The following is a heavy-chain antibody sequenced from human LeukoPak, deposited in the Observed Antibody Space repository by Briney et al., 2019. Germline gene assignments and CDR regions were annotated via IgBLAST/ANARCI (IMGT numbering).Heavy chain of an antibody. CDR2: IYYSGST. D-gene: IGHD3-22*01. J-gene: IGHJ4*02. CDR1: GGSISSGGYY. CDR3: ARERHSSGYPLTFDY. Sequence: SQTLSLTCTVSGGSISSGGYYWSWIRQHPGKGLEWIGYIYYSGSTYYNPSLKSRVTISVDTSKNQFSLKLSSVTAADTAVYYCARERHSSGYPLTFDYWGQGTLVTVSS. V-gene: IGHV4-31*03.